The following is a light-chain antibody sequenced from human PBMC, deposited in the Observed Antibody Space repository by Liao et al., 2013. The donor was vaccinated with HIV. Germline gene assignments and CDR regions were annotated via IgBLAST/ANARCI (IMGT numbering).Light chain of an antibody. Sequence: SYELTQPPSVSVAPGKTAGISCGGNNVGSTSVHWYQQKPGQAPVLVIYYDSDRPSGIPERFSGSNSGNTATLTISGTQAMDEADYFCQTWDVTTGAVLFGGGTELTVL. CDR2: YDS. CDR1: NVGSTS. V-gene: IGLV3-21*01. J-gene: IGLJ2*01. CDR3: QTWDVTTGAVL.